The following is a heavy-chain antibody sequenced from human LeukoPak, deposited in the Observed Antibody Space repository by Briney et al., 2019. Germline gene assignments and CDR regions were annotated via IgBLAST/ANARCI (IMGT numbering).Heavy chain of an antibody. J-gene: IGHJ6*03. CDR1: GFTFSNAW. D-gene: IGHD4-17*01. Sequence: PGGSLRLSCAASGFTFSNAWMSWVRQAPGKGLEWVGRIKSKTDGGTTDYAAPVKGRFTISRDDPKNTLYLQMNSLKTEHTAVYYCTTRDGDYVRYYYYYMDVWGKGTTVTVSS. CDR2: IKSKTDGGTT. V-gene: IGHV3-15*01. CDR3: TTRDGDYVRYYYYYMDV.